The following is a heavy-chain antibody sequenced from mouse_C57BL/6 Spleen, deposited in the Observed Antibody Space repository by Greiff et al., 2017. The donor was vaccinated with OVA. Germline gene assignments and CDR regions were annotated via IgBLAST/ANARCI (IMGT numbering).Heavy chain of an antibody. V-gene: IGHV1-54*01. CDR2: INPGSGGT. Sequence: QVQLKESGAELVRPGTSVKVSCKASGYAFTNYLIEWVKQRPGQGLEWIGVINPGSGGTNYNEKFKGKATLTADKSSSTAYMQLSSLTSEVSAVYFCGGTAQATPYWYFDVWGTGTTVTVSS. CDR3: GGTAQATPYWYFDV. D-gene: IGHD3-2*02. J-gene: IGHJ1*03. CDR1: GYAFTNYL.